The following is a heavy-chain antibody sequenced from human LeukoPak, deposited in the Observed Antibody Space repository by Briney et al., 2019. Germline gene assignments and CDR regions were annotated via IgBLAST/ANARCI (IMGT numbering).Heavy chain of an antibody. D-gene: IGHD3-22*01. CDR2: IYYSGST. J-gene: IGHJ4*02. CDR1: GGSISSYY. Sequence: SETLSLTCTVSGGSISSYYLSWIRQPPGKGLEWIGYIYYSGSTNYNPSLKSRVTISVDTSKNQFSLKLSSVTAADTAVYYCAGPIVATTLRRGYYDSSGYLPRYWGQGTLVTVSS. CDR3: AGPIVATTLRRGYYDSSGYLPRY. V-gene: IGHV4-59*08.